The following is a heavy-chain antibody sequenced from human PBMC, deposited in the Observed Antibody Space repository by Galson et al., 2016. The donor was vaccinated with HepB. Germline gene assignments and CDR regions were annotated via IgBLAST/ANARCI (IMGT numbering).Heavy chain of an antibody. Sequence: SLRLSCAASGFTFSNYGMHWVRQAPGKGLEWVAVSRYDGSNKNYADSVKGRFTISRDNSNNTLYLQMNSLRAEDTAVYYCAKGTTGYYYYGMDVWGQGATVTVSS. J-gene: IGHJ6*02. V-gene: IGHV3-33*06. D-gene: IGHD4-11*01. CDR3: AKGTTGYYYYGMDV. CDR2: SRYDGSNK. CDR1: GFTFSNYG.